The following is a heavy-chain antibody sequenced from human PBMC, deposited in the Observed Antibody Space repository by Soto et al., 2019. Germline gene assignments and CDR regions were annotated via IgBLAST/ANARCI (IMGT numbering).Heavy chain of an antibody. CDR1: GFSLTSPGMN. D-gene: IGHD6-13*01. CDR2: IYWDDDK. J-gene: IGHJ4*02. V-gene: IGHV2-5*02. Sequence: QVTLKESGPTVVKPRQTLTLTCTFSGFSLTSPGMNVGWIRQPPGKALEWLALIYWDDDKRYNPSLSSRLSISKDTSKNLVVLTLTSVDPVDTGTYYCAHTDGSSCLCDNWGQGTLFPVSS. CDR3: AHTDGSSCLCDN.